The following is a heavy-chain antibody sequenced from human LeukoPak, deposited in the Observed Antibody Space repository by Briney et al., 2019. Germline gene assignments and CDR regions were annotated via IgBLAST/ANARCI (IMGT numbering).Heavy chain of an antibody. CDR3: ATYCSSANCYIWGYYFDY. J-gene: IGHJ4*02. V-gene: IGHV1-69*13. CDR1: GGTFSIYA. Sequence: ASVKVSCKASGGTFSIYAISWVRQAPGQGLEWMGGIIPISGTANYAQRFQGRVTITADESTSTAYMELSSLRSEGTAIYYCATYCSSANCYIWGYYFDYWGQGTLVTVSS. D-gene: IGHD2-2*01. CDR2: IIPISGTA.